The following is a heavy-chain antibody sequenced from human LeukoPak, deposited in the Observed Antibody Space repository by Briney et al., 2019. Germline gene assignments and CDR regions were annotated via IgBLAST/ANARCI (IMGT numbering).Heavy chain of an antibody. CDR2: ISAYNGYA. J-gene: IGHJ6*03. CDR1: GYTFTTYG. D-gene: IGHD2-8*02. CDR3: GRVGYCTGTICPTDYYYYYYMDV. V-gene: IGHV1-18*01. Sequence: GASVKVSCKASGYTFTTYGINWVRQTPGQGLEWMGWISAYNGYANNAQKFQGRITMTTDTSTNTAYMELRSLRSDDTAVYYCGRVGYCTGTICPTDYYYYYYMDVWGKGTTVTVSS.